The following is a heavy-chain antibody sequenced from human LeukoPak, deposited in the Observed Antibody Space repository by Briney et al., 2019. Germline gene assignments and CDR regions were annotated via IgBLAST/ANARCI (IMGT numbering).Heavy chain of an antibody. CDR2: IIPIFGTA. J-gene: IGHJ6*03. Sequence: SVKVSCKASGGTFSSYAISWVRQAPGQGLEWMGGIIPIFGTANYAQKFQGRVTITTDESTSTAYMELSSLRSEDTAVYCCARSLAWLQGDYYYYYYMDVWGKGTTVTVSS. D-gene: IGHD5-12*01. CDR3: ARSLAWLQGDYYYYYYMDV. V-gene: IGHV1-69*05. CDR1: GGTFSSYA.